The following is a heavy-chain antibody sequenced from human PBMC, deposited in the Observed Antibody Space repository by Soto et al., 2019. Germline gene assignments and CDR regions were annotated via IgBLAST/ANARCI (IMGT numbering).Heavy chain of an antibody. Sequence: QVQLVQSGAEVKKPGASVKVSCKASGYSFTSYGISWVRQAPGQGLEWMGWISANNGNTNYAQKLQGRVTMTTDTTARTAYMELRSLRSYDTAVYSCARDRSVVTIDWVAPLGQGTLVTVSS. CDR1: GYSFTSYG. CDR2: ISANNGNT. CDR3: ARDRSVVTIDWVAP. V-gene: IGHV1-18*01. D-gene: IGHD2-21*02. J-gene: IGHJ5*02.